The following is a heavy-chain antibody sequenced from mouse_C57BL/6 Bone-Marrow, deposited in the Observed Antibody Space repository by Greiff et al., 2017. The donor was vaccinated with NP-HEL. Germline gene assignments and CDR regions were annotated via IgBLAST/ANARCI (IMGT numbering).Heavy chain of an antibody. CDR2: IYPGGGYT. J-gene: IGHJ2*01. V-gene: IGHV1-63*01. Sequence: QVQLQQSGAELVRPGTSVKMSCKASGYTFTNYWIGWAKQRPGHGLEWIGDIYPGGGYTNYTEKFKGKATLTADKSSSTAYMQFSSLTSEDSAIYYCERCYDGYLYIDYGGQGNTLTVSA. CDR3: ERCYDGYLYIDY. CDR1: GYTFTNYW. D-gene: IGHD2-3*01.